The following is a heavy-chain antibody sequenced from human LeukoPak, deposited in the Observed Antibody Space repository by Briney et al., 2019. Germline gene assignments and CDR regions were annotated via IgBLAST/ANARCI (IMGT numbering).Heavy chain of an antibody. CDR3: ARALGYTYAFDI. D-gene: IGHD3-16*02. CDR2: ISSSSSYI. J-gene: IGHJ3*02. CDR1: GFTFSSYS. Sequence: SGGSLRLSCAASGFTFSSYSMNWVRQAPGKGLEWVSSISSSSSYIYYADSVKGRFTISRDNAKNSLYLQMNSLRAEDTAVYYCARALGYTYAFDIWGQGTMVTVSS. V-gene: IGHV3-21*01.